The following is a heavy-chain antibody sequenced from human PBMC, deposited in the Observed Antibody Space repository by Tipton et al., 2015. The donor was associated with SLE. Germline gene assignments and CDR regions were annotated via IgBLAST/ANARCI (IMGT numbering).Heavy chain of an antibody. CDR1: GYSFTSYW. CDR2: IYPGDSDT. J-gene: IGHJ3*02. V-gene: IGHV5-51*03. D-gene: IGHD6-19*01. Sequence: QSGPEVKKPGESLKISCKGSGYSFTSYWIGWVRQMPGKGLEWMGIIYPGDSDTRYSPSFQGQVTISADKSISTAYLQWSSLKASDTAMYYCARPPSRGWYGGDAFDIWGQGTMVTVSS. CDR3: ARPPSRGWYGGDAFDI.